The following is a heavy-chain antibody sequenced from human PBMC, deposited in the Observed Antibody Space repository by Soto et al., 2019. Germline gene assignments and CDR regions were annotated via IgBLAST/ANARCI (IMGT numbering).Heavy chain of an antibody. V-gene: IGHV3-53*01. J-gene: IGHJ5*02. CDR2: IYSGGST. Sequence: GGSLRLSCAASGFTVSSNYMSWVRQAPGKGLEWVSVIYSGGSTYYADSVKGRFTISRDNAKNTLYLQMNSLRAEDTAVYYCARAPHYYDSSGPNWFDPWGQGTLVTVSS. D-gene: IGHD3-22*01. CDR1: GFTVSSNY. CDR3: ARAPHYYDSSGPNWFDP.